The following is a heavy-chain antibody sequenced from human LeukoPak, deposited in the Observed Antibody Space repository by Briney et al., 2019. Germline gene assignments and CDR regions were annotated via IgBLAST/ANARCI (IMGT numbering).Heavy chain of an antibody. CDR2: IYYSGRT. Sequence: SETLSLTCTVSGGSISSYYWSWIRQPPGKGLEWIGSIYYSGRTYYNPSLKSRVTISVNTSKKQFSLKLSSVTAADTAVYYCARYSSSWYVGDYYYYYMDVWGKGTTVTISS. CDR3: ARYSSSWYVGDYYYYYMDV. J-gene: IGHJ6*03. CDR1: GGSISSYY. D-gene: IGHD6-13*01. V-gene: IGHV4-39*07.